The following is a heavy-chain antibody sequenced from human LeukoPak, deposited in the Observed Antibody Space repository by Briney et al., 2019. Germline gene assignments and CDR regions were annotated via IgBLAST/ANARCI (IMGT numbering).Heavy chain of an antibody. CDR1: GFTFSSYA. D-gene: IGHD5-18*01. CDR3: ARDDGPGTAMVNYYYGMDV. V-gene: IGHV3-30*04. CDR2: ISYDGSNK. J-gene: IGHJ6*02. Sequence: GGSLRLSCAASGFTFSSYAMHWVRQAPGKGLEWVAVISYDGSNKYYADSVKGRFTISRDNSKNTLYLQMNSLRAEDTAVYYCARDDGPGTAMVNYYYGMDVWGQGTTVTVSS.